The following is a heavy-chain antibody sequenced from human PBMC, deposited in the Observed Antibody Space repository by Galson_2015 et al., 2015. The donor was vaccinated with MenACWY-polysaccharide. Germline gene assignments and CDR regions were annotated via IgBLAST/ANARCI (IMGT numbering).Heavy chain of an antibody. CDR2: MNPNSGNT. D-gene: IGHD3-22*01. V-gene: IGHV1-8*01. CDR1: GYSFSSYD. CDR3: ARGGKYYYDISGYLNWFDP. J-gene: IGHJ5*02. Sequence: SVKVSCKASGYSFSSYDINWVRQTPGQGLEWMGWMNPNSGNTGYAQKFQGRVTMTRNTSIRIAYMELSSLRSEDTAVYYCARGGKYYYDISGYLNWFDPWGQGTLVPVSS.